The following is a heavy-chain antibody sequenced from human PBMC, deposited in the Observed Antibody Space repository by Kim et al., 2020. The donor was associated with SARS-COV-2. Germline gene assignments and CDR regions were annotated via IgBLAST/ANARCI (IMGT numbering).Heavy chain of an antibody. CDR1: GGSFSGYY. CDR2: INHSGST. V-gene: IGHV4-34*01. Sequence: SETLSLTCAVYGGSFSGYYWSWIRQPPGKGLEWIGEINHSGSTNYNPSLKSRVTISVDTSKNQFSLKLSSVTAADTAVYSCASTGRDSNYDFWSGYSSYYYYGMDAWGQGTKVTVSS. D-gene: IGHD3-3*01. CDR3: ASTGRDSNYDFWSGYSSYYYYGMDA. J-gene: IGHJ6*02.